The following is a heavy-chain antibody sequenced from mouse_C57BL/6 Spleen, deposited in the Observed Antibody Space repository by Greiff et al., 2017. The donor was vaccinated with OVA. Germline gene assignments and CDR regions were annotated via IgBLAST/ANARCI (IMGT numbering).Heavy chain of an antibody. J-gene: IGHJ3*01. CDR1: GYTFTGYW. CDR3: ARWDDYDGFAY. Sequence: QVQLQQSGAELMKPGASVKLSCKATGYTFTGYWIEWVKQRPGHGLEWIGEILPGSGSTNYNEKFKGKATFTADTSSNTAYMQLSSLTTEDSASYYCARWDDYDGFAYWGQGTLVTVSA. D-gene: IGHD2-4*01. CDR2: ILPGSGST. V-gene: IGHV1-9*01.